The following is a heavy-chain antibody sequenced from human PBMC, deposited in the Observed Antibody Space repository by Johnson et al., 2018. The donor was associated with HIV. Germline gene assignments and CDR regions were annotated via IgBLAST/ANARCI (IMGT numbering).Heavy chain of an antibody. J-gene: IGHJ3*02. V-gene: IGHV3-9*01. CDR3: TTKSLGAFDS. CDR2: IDWNSGSI. CDR1: GFTFDDYG. Sequence: VQLVESGGGLVQPGRSLRLSCAASGFTFDDYGMHWVRQAPGKGLEWVSGIDWNSGSIGYADSVKGRFTISRDNAKNSLYLQLNSLRAEDTALYYCTTKSLGAFDSWGQGTMVTVSS. D-gene: IGHD3-16*01.